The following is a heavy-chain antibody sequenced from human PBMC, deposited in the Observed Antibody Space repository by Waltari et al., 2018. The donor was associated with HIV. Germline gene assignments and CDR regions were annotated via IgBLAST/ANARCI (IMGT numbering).Heavy chain of an antibody. V-gene: IGHV4-39*07. CDR3: ARDGSGRPYYYGMDV. J-gene: IGHJ6*02. CDR1: GGSISSSSYY. Sequence: QLQLQESGPGLVKPSETLSLTCTVSGGSISSSSYYWGWIRQPPGKGREWIGSIYYSGSTYYNPSLKSRVTISVDTSKNQFSLKLSSVTAADTAVYYCARDGSGRPYYYGMDVWGQGTTVTVSS. D-gene: IGHD3-10*01. CDR2: IYYSGST.